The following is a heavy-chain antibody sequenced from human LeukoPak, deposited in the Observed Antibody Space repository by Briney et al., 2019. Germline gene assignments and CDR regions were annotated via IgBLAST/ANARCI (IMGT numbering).Heavy chain of an antibody. CDR3: VKDWGVLPDYSADGFDV. D-gene: IGHD4-11*01. CDR1: GFAFSTYG. V-gene: IGHV3-30*02. Sequence: PGGSLRLSCAASGFAFSTYGMHWVRQAPGKGLEWVAFIRHVGSNEYYADSVRGRFAISRDNSQNTLHLQMNILRVKDTAVYYCVKDWGVLPDYSADGFDVWGPGTVVTVSS. CDR2: IRHVGSNE. J-gene: IGHJ3*01.